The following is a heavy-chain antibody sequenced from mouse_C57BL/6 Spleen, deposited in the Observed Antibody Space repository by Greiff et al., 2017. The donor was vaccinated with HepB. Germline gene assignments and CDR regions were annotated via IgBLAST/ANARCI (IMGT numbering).Heavy chain of an antibody. V-gene: IGHV1-55*01. CDR3: AREGDDSSWFAY. D-gene: IGHD2-4*01. J-gene: IGHJ3*01. Sequence: QVQLQQSGAELVKPGASVKMSCKASGYTFTSYWITWVKQRPGQGLEWIGDIYPGSGSTNYNEKFKSKATLTVDTSSSTAYMQLSSLTSEDSAVYYCAREGDDSSWFAYWGQGTLVTVSA. CDR1: GYTFTSYW. CDR2: IYPGSGST.